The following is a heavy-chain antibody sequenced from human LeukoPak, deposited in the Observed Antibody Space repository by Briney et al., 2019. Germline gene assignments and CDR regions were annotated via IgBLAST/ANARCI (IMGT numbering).Heavy chain of an antibody. V-gene: IGHV3-23*01. D-gene: IGHD2-15*01. J-gene: IGHJ4*02. Sequence: GGSLRLSCAASGFTFSNYAMSWVRQAPGKGLEWVSIISGSGDSAYSADSMKGRFTISRDNSKNILYLQMDTLRAEDTAVYYCAKALGAVCGTGCSSRYFDCWGQGTLVTVSS. CDR3: AKALGAVCGTGCSSRYFDC. CDR1: GFTFSNYA. CDR2: ISGSGDSA.